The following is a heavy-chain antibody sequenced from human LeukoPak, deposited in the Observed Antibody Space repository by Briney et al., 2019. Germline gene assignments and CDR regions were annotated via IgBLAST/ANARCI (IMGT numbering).Heavy chain of an antibody. CDR1: GGSISSYY. CDR3: AKGREWYYYSS. Sequence: SETLSLTCTVSGGSISSYYWSWIRQPPGKGLEWIGYIFYSGSTNYNLSLKSRVTISVDTSKNQFSLKLSSVTAADTAVYYCAKGREWYYYSSWGQGTLVTVSS. CDR2: IFYSGST. J-gene: IGHJ5*02. V-gene: IGHV4-59*01. D-gene: IGHD3-10*01.